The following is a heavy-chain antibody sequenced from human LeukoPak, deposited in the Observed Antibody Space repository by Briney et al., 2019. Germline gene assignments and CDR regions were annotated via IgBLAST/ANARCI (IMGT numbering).Heavy chain of an antibody. CDR1: GYSFTTYW. V-gene: IGHV5-51*01. CDR2: IYPGDSDT. D-gene: IGHD5-24*01. CDR3: ARSQGGSNYDY. J-gene: IGHJ4*02. Sequence: GESLKISCKGSGYSFTTYWIGWVRQMPGKGLEWMGVIYPGDSDTRYSPSFQGQVTISADRSISTAYLHWSSLKASDTAMYYCARSQGGSNYDYWGQGTLVTVSS.